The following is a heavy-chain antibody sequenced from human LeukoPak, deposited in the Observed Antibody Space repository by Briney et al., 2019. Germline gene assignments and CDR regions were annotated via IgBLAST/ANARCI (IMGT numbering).Heavy chain of an antibody. D-gene: IGHD2-2*01. Sequence: GGSLRLSCAASGFTFSSYSMNWVRQAPGKGLEWVSSISSGSTYMYYADSVKGRFTISRDNAKNSLYLQMNSLRVEDTAVYYCVRDPHALDYWGQGTLVTVSS. V-gene: IGHV3-21*06. CDR2: ISSGSTYM. J-gene: IGHJ4*02. CDR3: VRDPHALDY. CDR1: GFTFSSYS.